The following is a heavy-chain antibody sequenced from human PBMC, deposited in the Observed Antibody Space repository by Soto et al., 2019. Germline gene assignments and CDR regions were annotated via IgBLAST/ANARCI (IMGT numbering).Heavy chain of an antibody. CDR1: GGSVSSGSYY. D-gene: IGHD2-15*01. J-gene: IGHJ4*02. Sequence: SETLSLTCTVSGGSVSSGSYYWSWIRQPPGKGLEWIGYIYYSGSTNYNPSLKSRVTISRDNSKNTLYLQMNSLRAEDTAVYYCARDPGGFYFDYWGQGTLVTVSS. CDR2: IYYSGST. CDR3: ARDPGGFYFDY. V-gene: IGHV4-61*01.